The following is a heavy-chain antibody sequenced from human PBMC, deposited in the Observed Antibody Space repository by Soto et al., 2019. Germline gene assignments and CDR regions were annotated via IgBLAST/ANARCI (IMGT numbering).Heavy chain of an antibody. CDR2: IHNSGAT. D-gene: IGHD2-21*01. Sequence: GGSLRLSCAASGFNVKTTYMTWVRQAPGEGLEWVSVIHNSGATYYADSVKGRFTISKDNSKNTVYLQMSSLRAEDTAMYYCAREYSYSYPAWGQGTLVTVSS. CDR3: AREYSYSYPA. CDR1: GFNVKTTY. J-gene: IGHJ1*01. V-gene: IGHV3-53*01.